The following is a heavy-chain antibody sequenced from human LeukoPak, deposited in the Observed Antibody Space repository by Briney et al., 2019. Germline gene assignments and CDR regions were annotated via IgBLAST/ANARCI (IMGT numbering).Heavy chain of an antibody. D-gene: IGHD2-2*02. CDR2: ISAYNGNT. CDR1: GYTFTSYG. Sequence: ASVKVSCKASGYTFTSYGISWVRQAPGQGLEWMGWISAYNGNTNYAQKLQGRVTMTRDTSTSTVYMELSSLRSEDTAVYYCASVCSSTSCYRDGDYWGQGTLVTVSS. V-gene: IGHV1-18*01. CDR3: ASVCSSTSCYRDGDY. J-gene: IGHJ4*02.